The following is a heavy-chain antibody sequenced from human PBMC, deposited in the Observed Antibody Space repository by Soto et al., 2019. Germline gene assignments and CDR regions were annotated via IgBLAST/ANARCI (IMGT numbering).Heavy chain of an antibody. V-gene: IGHV2-5*02. Sequence: QIPLKESGPALVKPTQTLTLTCSFSGFSLNTRGVGVGWIRQPPGKALEWLTVVYWDDDKRFSPSLKSRLTITKDAPKNQVVLTMTNVDPVDTATYYCARLSYYDTGSQRYDYWGPGNRVPVSS. D-gene: IGHD3-22*01. CDR3: ARLSYYDTGSQRYDY. CDR1: GFSLNTRGVG. CDR2: VYWDDDK. J-gene: IGHJ4*02.